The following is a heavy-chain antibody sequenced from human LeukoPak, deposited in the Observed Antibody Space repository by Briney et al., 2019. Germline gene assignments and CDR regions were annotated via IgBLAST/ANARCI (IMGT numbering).Heavy chain of an antibody. J-gene: IGHJ4*02. Sequence: GGSLGLSCAASGFTVSSNYMSWVRQAPGKGLEWVSVIYSGGSTYYADSVKGRFTISRDNSKNTLYLQMNSLRAEDTAVYYCARGRYSSSWDYWGQGTLVTVSS. D-gene: IGHD6-13*01. CDR1: GFTVSSNY. CDR2: IYSGGST. V-gene: IGHV3-66*01. CDR3: ARGRYSSSWDY.